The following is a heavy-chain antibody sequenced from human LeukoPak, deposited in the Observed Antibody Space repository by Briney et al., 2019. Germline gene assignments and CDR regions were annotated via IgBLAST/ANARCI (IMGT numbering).Heavy chain of an antibody. CDR2: IYYSGST. V-gene: IGHV4-59*01. D-gene: IGHD3-16*01. CDR1: GGSISSYY. Sequence: PSETLSLTCTVSGGSISSYYWSWLRQPPGKGLEWIGYIYYSGSTKYNPSLMSRGTILIAQSKNHFSLTLISIPPSDTAASYYSGYYDYVWGSGWFDPWGQGTLVTVSS. CDR3: SGYYDYVWGSGWFDP. J-gene: IGHJ5*02.